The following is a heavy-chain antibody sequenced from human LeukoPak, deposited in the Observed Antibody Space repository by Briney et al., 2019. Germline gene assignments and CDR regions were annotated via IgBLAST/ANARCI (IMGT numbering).Heavy chain of an antibody. Sequence: SQTLSLTCAVSGGSIGSSSFYWGWIRQPPGKGLEWIGSIFYSGSTYYNPSLKSRVTISVDTSKNQFSLKLSSVTAADTAVYYCARDLGIAVAGTDYWGQGTLVTVSS. CDR2: IFYSGST. V-gene: IGHV4-39*07. CDR3: ARDLGIAVAGTDY. D-gene: IGHD6-19*01. J-gene: IGHJ4*02. CDR1: GGSIGSSSFY.